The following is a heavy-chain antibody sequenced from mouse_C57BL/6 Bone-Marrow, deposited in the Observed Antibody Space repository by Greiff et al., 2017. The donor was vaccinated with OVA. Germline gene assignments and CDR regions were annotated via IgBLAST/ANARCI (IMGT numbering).Heavy chain of an antibody. CDR1: GFNIKDDY. Sequence: EVQLQQSGAELVRPGASVKLSCTASGFNIKDDYMHWVKQRPEQGLEWIGWIDPENGDTEYASKFQGKATLTVDTSSSTAYMQLSSLTSEDSAVYYCARSRRSFAYWGQGTLVTVSA. V-gene: IGHV14-4*01. CDR3: ARSRRSFAY. J-gene: IGHJ3*01. CDR2: IDPENGDT. D-gene: IGHD1-2*01.